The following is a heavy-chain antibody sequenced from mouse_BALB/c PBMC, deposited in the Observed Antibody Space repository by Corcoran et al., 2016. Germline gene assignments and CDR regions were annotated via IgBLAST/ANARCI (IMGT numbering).Heavy chain of an antibody. CDR3: ARNNAMDY. J-gene: IGHJ4*01. Sequence: QIQLVQSGPALKKPGETVKISCKASGYTFTNYGMNWVKQAPGKGLKWMGWINTYTGEPTYADDFKGRFAFSLETSASTAYLQINNLKNEDTATYVCARNNAMDYWGQGTSVTVSS. CDR2: INTYTGEP. V-gene: IGHV9-3-1*01. CDR1: GYTFTNYG.